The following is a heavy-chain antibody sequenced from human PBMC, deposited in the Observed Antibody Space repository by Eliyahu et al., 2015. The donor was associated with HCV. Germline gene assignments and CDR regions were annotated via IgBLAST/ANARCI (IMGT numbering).Heavy chain of an antibody. CDR3: AKSHGSQWLVYDY. Sequence: QVQLVQSGAEVKKPGASVKVSCKASGYTFSGYYMHWVRQAPGQGLEWMGWINPNNGDTNYAQKFQGRVTMTGETSTSTAYMELSSLRSDDTAVYYCAKSHGSQWLVYDYWGQGTLVTVSS. J-gene: IGHJ4*02. CDR1: GYTFSGYY. D-gene: IGHD6-19*01. CDR2: INPNNGDT. V-gene: IGHV1-2*02.